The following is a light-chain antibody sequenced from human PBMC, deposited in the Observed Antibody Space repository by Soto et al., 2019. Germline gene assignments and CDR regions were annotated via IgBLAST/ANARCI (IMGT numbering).Light chain of an antibody. V-gene: IGKV1-6*01. CDR1: QTISSW. CDR2: AAS. CDR3: LQDYNYPWT. J-gene: IGKJ1*01. Sequence: IQMTQSPSTLSGSLGDRVTITCRAGQTISSWLACYQQKPGKAPKLLIYAASSLQSGVPSRFSGSGSGTDFTLTISSLQPEDYATYYCLQDYNYPWTFGQGTKVDIK.